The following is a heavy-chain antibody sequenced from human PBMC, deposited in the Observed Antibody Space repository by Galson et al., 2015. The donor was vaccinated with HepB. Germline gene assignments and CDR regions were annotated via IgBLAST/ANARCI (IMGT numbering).Heavy chain of an antibody. V-gene: IGHV3-21*01. Sequence: SLRLSCAASGFSFRNFGMNWVRQAPGKGLEWVSSITSSSNYIYYADSVKGRFTISRDNAENSLYLQMNSLRAEDTAVYYCARDLAYCGGDCYYWFDPWGQGTVVTVSS. D-gene: IGHD2-21*01. CDR2: ITSSSNYI. J-gene: IGHJ5*02. CDR3: ARDLAYCGGDCYYWFDP. CDR1: GFSFRNFG.